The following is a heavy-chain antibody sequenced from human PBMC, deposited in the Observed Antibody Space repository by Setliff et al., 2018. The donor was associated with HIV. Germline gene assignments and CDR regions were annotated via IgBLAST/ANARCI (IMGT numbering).Heavy chain of an antibody. CDR3: TRRLALLRYFGGDYYYYMDV. Sequence: LRLSCAASGFTFKNAWMNWVRQAPGKGLEWVGHIKSKTDGGTTDYAAPVKGRFTISRDDSKTTLYLQMNSLKTEDTAVYYCTRRLALLRYFGGDYYYYMDVWGKGTTVTVSS. CDR2: IKSKTDGGTT. J-gene: IGHJ6*03. D-gene: IGHD3-9*01. V-gene: IGHV3-15*01. CDR1: GFTFKNAW.